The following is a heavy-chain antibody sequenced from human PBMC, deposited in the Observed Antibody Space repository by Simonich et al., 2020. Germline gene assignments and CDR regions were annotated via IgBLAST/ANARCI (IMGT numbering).Heavy chain of an antibody. Sequence: EVQLLESGGGLVQPGGSLRLSCAASGFTFSSYAMSWVRPAQGKGLVWDSAIWGRGGRTDYADSWKGRVTISGDNSKNTLYLKMNSLRAEDTAVYYCAKDSSLVGATDWFDPWGQGTLVTVSS. V-gene: IGHV3-23*01. CDR1: GFTFSSYA. CDR3: AKDSSLVGATDWFDP. J-gene: IGHJ5*02. D-gene: IGHD1-26*01. CDR2: IWGRGGRT.